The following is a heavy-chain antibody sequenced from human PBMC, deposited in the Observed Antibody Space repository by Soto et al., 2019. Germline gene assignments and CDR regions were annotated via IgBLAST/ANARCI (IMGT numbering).Heavy chain of an antibody. D-gene: IGHD6-13*01. V-gene: IGHV2-5*02. CDR3: ARKVAAAAMYYYYGMDV. CDR1: GFSLSTSGVG. Sequence: QITLKESGPTLVKPTQTLTLTCTFSGFSLSTSGVGVGWIRQPPGKALEWLALIYWDDDKRYSPSLKSRLTITKDTSKNQVVLTMTNKDPVDTATYYCARKVAAAAMYYYYGMDVWGQGTTVTVSS. J-gene: IGHJ6*02. CDR2: IYWDDDK.